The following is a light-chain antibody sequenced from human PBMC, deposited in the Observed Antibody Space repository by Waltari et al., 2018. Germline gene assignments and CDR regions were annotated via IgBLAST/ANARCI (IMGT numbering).Light chain of an antibody. CDR3: CSYAGSYTFV. V-gene: IGLV2-11*01. CDR1: SSDAGSYNF. CDR2: DVV. Sequence: QSAMTQPRLVSGSPGPSVTISCSGTSSDAGSYNFVSWYQQHPGNPPKLLIYDVVKRPSGVPDRFSGSKSGNTASLTISGLQTEDESDYYCCSYAGSYTFVFGGGTQLTVL. J-gene: IGLJ7*01.